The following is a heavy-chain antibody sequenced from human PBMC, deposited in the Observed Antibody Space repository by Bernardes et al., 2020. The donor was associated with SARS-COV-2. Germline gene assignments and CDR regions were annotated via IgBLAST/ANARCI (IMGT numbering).Heavy chain of an antibody. V-gene: IGHV1-24*01. CDR2: FDPEDGET. J-gene: IGHJ5*02. D-gene: IGHD6-19*01. Sequence: ASVKVSCKVSGYTLTALSMHWVRQAPGKGLEWIGGFDPEDGETIYAQKFQGRVTMTEDTSTDTAYMELSSLRSEDTAVYYCATGSPVAGTAGDWFDPWGQGTLVTVSS. CDR3: ATGSPVAGTAGDWFDP. CDR1: GYTLTALS.